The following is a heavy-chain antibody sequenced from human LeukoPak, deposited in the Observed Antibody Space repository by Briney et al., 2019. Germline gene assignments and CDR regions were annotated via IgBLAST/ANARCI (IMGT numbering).Heavy chain of an antibody. V-gene: IGHV1-18*01. CDR3: ARAGRGTYYYFDV. J-gene: IGHJ4*02. CDR2: ISGSTGNT. CDR1: GYLSTRYG. Sequence: ASVKVSCKASGYLSTRYGFIWVRQAPGHGLQLMGWISGSTGNTNYAQIVQGRVSMTTDTSTNTAYMELRSLTVDDTAVYYCARAGRGTYYYFDVWGQGTLVTVSS. D-gene: IGHD3-10*01.